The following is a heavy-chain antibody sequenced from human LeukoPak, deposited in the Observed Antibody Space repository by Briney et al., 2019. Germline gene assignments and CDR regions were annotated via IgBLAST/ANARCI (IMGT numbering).Heavy chain of an antibody. V-gene: IGHV4-34*01. CDR1: SGSFSGYF. D-gene: IGHD3-10*01. CDR2: ISHGGST. CDR3: ARTREPYYYGSGSYYA. J-gene: IGHJ5*02. Sequence: SETLSLTCSVYSGSFSGYFWSWIRQPPGKGLEWMGEISHGGSTIYNPSLKSRITISVDTSKNQFSLRLNSVTAADTAVYYCARTREPYYYGSGSYYAWGQGTLVTVSS.